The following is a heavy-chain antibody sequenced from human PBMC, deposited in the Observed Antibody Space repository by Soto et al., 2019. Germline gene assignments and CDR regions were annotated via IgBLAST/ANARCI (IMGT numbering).Heavy chain of an antibody. CDR3: ARHDSSGYTYYGMDV. Sequence: ASVKVSCKASGYTFTSYGISWVRQAPGQGLEWMGWISAYNGNTNYAQKLQGKVTMTADTSTSTAYMELRSLRSDDTAVYYCARHDSSGYTYYGMDVWGQGTTVTV. D-gene: IGHD3-22*01. J-gene: IGHJ6*02. CDR2: ISAYNGNT. V-gene: IGHV1-18*04. CDR1: GYTFTSYG.